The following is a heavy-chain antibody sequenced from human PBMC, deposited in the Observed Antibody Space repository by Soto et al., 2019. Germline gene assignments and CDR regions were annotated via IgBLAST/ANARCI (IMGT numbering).Heavy chain of an antibody. Sequence: EVQLVESGGGLVQPGGSLRLSCAASGFTFSAYWMSWVRQTPGKGLEWVANIKHDGSEKYYVDSVKGRFTISRDNAKNSLFLEMNSLRAENTAVFYCAIITRGFSMDVWRQGTTVTVSS. CDR1: GFTFSAYW. V-gene: IGHV3-7*01. CDR3: AIITRGFSMDV. J-gene: IGHJ6*02. CDR2: IKHDGSEK. D-gene: IGHD1-20*01.